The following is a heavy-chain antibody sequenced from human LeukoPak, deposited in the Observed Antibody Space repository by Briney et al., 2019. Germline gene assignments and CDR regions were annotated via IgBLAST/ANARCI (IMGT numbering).Heavy chain of an antibody. CDR1: GYSFTTYW. J-gene: IGHJ4*02. V-gene: IGHV5-51*01. D-gene: IGHD2-2*01. CDR2: IYPGDSDT. Sequence: GESLKISCRGSGYSFTTYWVGWVRQMPGKGLEWMGIIYPGDSDTRYSPSFQGQVTMSADKSINTAYLQWSSLKASDTAMYYCARRQGCSSTSCPPDSWGQGTLVTVSS. CDR3: ARRQGCSSTSCPPDS.